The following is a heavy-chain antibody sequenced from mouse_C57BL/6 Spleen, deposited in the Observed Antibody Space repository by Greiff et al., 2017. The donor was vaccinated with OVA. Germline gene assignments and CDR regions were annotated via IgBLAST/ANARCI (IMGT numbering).Heavy chain of an antibody. Sequence: VQLQQSGAELARPGASVKLSCKASGYTFTSYGISWVKQRTGQGLEWIGEIYPRSGNTYYNEKFKGKATLTADKSSSTAYMELRSLTSEDSAVYFCARGAYDYFYAMDYWGQGTSVTVSS. CDR1: GYTFTSYG. V-gene: IGHV1-81*01. CDR2: IYPRSGNT. J-gene: IGHJ4*01. D-gene: IGHD2-4*01. CDR3: ARGAYDYFYAMDY.